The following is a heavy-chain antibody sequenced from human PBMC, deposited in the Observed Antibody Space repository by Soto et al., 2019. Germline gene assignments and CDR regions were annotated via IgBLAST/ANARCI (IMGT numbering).Heavy chain of an antibody. CDR1: GGSISSSSYY. Sequence: SETLSLTCTVSGGSISSSSYYWGWIRQPPGKGLEWIGSIYYSGSTYYNPSLKSRVTISVDTSKNQFSLKLSSVTAADTAVYYCGVGKGQWLVYGHENWFDPWGQGTLVTVSS. V-gene: IGHV4-39*01. D-gene: IGHD6-19*01. CDR3: GVGKGQWLVYGHENWFDP. J-gene: IGHJ5*02. CDR2: IYYSGST.